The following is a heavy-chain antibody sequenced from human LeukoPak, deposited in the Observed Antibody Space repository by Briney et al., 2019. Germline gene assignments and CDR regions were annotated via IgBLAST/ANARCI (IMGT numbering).Heavy chain of an antibody. Sequence: KTSETLSLTCAVSGYSISSGYFWGWIRQPPGKGLEWIGSIYHSGSTYYNPSLKSRVTISLNTSKNQFSLKLSSMTAADKAVYYCATNYGSGSYYILVYWGQGTLVTVSS. CDR3: ATNYGSGSYYILVY. D-gene: IGHD3-10*01. V-gene: IGHV4-38-2*01. CDR1: GYSISSGYF. CDR2: IYHSGST. J-gene: IGHJ4*02.